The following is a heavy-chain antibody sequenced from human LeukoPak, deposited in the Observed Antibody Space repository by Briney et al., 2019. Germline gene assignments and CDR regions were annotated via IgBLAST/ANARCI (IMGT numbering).Heavy chain of an antibody. J-gene: IGHJ6*02. CDR1: GYTFTSYD. V-gene: IGHV1-8*03. CDR2: MNPNSGNT. CDR3: ARVPLVGIAAAGSGMDV. Sequence: GASVKVSCKASGYTFTSYDINWVRQATGQGLEWMGWMNPNSGNTGYAQKFQGRVTITRNTSISTACMELSSLRSEDTAVYYCARVPLVGIAAAGSGMDVWGQGTTVTVSS. D-gene: IGHD6-13*01.